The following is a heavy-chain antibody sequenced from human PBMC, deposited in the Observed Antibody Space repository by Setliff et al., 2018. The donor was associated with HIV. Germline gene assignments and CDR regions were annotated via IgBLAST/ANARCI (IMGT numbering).Heavy chain of an antibody. CDR1: GYSFINYG. CDR2: ISAYNGNT. D-gene: IGHD1-26*01. V-gene: IGHV1-18*01. CDR3: ARARLQGIVTAVGPRDNCLDP. Sequence: ASVKVSCKASGYSFINYGISWVRQAPGQGLEWMGWISAYNGNTDYAPRLLGRVPMTTDTSTSTAYMELRSLSSDDTAVYYCARARLQGIVTAVGPRDNCLDPWGQGTRVTVSS. J-gene: IGHJ5*02.